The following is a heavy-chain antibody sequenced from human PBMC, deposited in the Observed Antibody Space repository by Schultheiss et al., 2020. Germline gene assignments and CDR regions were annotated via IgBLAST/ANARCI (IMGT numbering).Heavy chain of an antibody. CDR3: ARDAGTTLTSYGLDV. CDR2: INWNGGST. J-gene: IGHJ6*02. D-gene: IGHD1-1*01. V-gene: IGHV3-20*04. CDR1: GFTFSSYG. Sequence: GESLKISCAASGFTFSSYGMHWVRQAPGKGLEWVSGINWNGGSTGYADSVKGRFTISRDNAENSVILQMNSLRAEDTAVYYCARDAGTTLTSYGLDVWGQGTTVT.